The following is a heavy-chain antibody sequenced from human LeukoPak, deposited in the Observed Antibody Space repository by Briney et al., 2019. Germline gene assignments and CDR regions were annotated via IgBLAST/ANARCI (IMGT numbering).Heavy chain of an antibody. CDR1: GGSISSGGYY. D-gene: IGHD3-22*01. V-gene: IGHV4-30-2*01. CDR3: AGDHQPNIVVVIQGAGDAFDI. CDR2: IYHSGST. J-gene: IGHJ3*02. Sequence: SETLSLTCTVSGGSISSGGYYWSWIRQPPGKGLEWIGYIYHSGSTYYNPSLKSRVTISVDRSKNQFSLKLSSVTAADTAVYYCAGDHQPNIVVVIQGAGDAFDIWGQGTMVTVSS.